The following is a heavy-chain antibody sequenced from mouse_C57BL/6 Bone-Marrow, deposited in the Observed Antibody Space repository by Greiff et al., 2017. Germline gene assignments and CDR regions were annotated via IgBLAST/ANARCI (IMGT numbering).Heavy chain of an antibody. J-gene: IGHJ1*03. V-gene: IGHV1-64*01. D-gene: IGHD1-1*01. Sequence: QVQLQQPGAELVKPGASVKLSCKASGYTFTSYWMHWVKQRPGQGLEWIGMIHPNSGSTNYNEKFKSKATLTVDKSSSTAYMQLSSLTSEDSAVYYCARERYYGNGYFDVWGTGTTVTVSS. CDR3: ARERYYGNGYFDV. CDR1: GYTFTSYW. CDR2: IHPNSGST.